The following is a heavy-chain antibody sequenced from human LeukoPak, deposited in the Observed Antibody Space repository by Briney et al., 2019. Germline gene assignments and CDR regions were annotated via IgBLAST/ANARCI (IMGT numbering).Heavy chain of an antibody. V-gene: IGHV3-7*01. CDR2: IKQDGSEK. CDR3: AKEGAYPIVTYDS. CDR1: GFTFNSYW. Sequence: PGGSLRLSCAASGFTFNSYWMNWVRQAPGKGLEWVANIKQDGSEKYYVDSVKGRFTISRDNAKNSLYLQMNSLRAEDTAVYYCAKEGAYPIVTYDSWGQGTLVTVSS. J-gene: IGHJ5*01. D-gene: IGHD4-11*01.